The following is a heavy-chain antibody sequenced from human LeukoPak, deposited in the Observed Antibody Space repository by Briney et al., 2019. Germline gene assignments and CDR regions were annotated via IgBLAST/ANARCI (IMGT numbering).Heavy chain of an antibody. V-gene: IGHV4-39*01. J-gene: IGHJ3*02. CDR2: FYYTGST. CDR3: ARHSRSGYGDYESAFDI. D-gene: IGHD5-12*01. Sequence: SETLSPTRIVSGGSISSSGYYWDWIRQPPGKGLEWIGNFYYTGSTYYNPSLKSRITISVDTSKNQFSLKLRSVTAADTAVYYCARHSRSGYGDYESAFDIWGQGTMVTVSS. CDR1: GGSISSSGYY.